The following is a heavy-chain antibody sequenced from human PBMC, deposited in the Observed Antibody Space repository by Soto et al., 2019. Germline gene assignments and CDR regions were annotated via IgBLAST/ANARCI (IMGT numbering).Heavy chain of an antibody. V-gene: IGHV4-59*01. J-gene: IGHJ4*02. CDR3: ARDHDTAMVGVDY. CDR1: GGSISSYY. CDR2: IYYSGST. Sequence: SETLSLTCTVSGGSISSYYWSWIRQPPGKGLEWIGYIYYSGSTNYNPSLKSRVTISVDTSKNQFSLKLSSVTAADTAVYYCARDHDTAMVGVDYWGQGTLVTVSS. D-gene: IGHD5-18*01.